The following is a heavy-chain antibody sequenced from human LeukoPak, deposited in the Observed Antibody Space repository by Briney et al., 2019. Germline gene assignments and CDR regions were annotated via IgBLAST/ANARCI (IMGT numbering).Heavy chain of an antibody. V-gene: IGHV1-69*08. CDR2: ITPVINTA. D-gene: IGHD1-26*01. CDR3: ARVNLRGSNYNWFDP. Sequence: SVKVSCKTSGGTFLSHTFSWVRQAPGQGLEWMGKITPVINTANYAQAFQGRVSIYADKSTTTVYMDLSGLRPDDTAVYYCARVNLRGSNYNWFDPWGQGTLVTVAS. CDR1: GGTFLSHT. J-gene: IGHJ5*02.